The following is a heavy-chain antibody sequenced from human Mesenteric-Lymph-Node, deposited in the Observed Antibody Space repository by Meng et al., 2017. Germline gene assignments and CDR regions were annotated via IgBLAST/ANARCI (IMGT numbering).Heavy chain of an antibody. CDR3: AKGAVEWELSPKTDYHHGVDV. V-gene: IGHV3-23*01. D-gene: IGHD1-26*01. J-gene: IGHJ6*02. CDR2: ISGSGGGT. Sequence: GESLMISCVVSGFTFTTHVMTWVRPAAGKGLGWVSSISGSGGGTYDSDSVKGRFTITRDNSKNTLYLQMNRRRAEDAALYYGAKGAVEWELSPKTDYHHGVDVWGQGTTVTVSS. CDR1: GFTFTTHV.